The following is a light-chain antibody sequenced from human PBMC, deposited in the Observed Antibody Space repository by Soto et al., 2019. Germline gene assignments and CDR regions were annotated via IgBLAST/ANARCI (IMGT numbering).Light chain of an antibody. Sequence: EIGLTQSPATLSVSPGERATLSCRTSQSVGSNLAWYQQKPGQAPRLLIYGAFIRAPGFPVTFRGTGSGSELTLTITSLQSEDGALYYCQQYDKWPYTFGQGTNLEIK. CDR2: GAF. V-gene: IGKV3-15*01. CDR3: QQYDKWPYT. J-gene: IGKJ2*01. CDR1: QSVGSN.